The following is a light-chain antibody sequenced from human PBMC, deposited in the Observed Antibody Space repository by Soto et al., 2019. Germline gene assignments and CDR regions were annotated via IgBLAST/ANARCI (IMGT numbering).Light chain of an antibody. CDR1: QSVSSY. V-gene: IGKV3-11*01. CDR3: QQRADWPAT. CDR2: DAS. Sequence: IVLAQSPATLSFSPEERATLSCRASQSVSSYLAWYQQKPGQAPRLLIYDASNRATGIPARFSGSGSGTDFTLTISSLEPEDFAVYYCQQRADWPATFGPGTKVDI. J-gene: IGKJ3*01.